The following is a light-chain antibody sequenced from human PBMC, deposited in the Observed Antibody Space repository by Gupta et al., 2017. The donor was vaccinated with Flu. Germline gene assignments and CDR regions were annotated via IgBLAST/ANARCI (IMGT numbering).Light chain of an antibody. V-gene: IGLV3-25*02. J-gene: IGLJ1*01. Sequence: SYELTQPPSVSVSPGQTARITCSGDALPKQYAHWYQQKPGQAPVVVIYKDIERPSGIPERFSGSCSGTTLTLTISGVEADDEADYYCQSADSSGSYVFGTGTKVTV. CDR3: QSADSSGSYV. CDR2: KDI. CDR1: ALPKQY.